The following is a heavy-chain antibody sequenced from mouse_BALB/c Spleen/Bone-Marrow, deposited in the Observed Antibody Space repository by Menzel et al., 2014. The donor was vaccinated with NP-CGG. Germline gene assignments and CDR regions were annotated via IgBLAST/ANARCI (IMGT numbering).Heavy chain of an antibody. J-gene: IGHJ4*01. CDR3: ARPRPRDAMDY. V-gene: IGHV1-7*01. CDR1: GYTFTSYW. Sequence: VQLQQSGAELAKPGASVKMSCKASGYTFTSYWMHWVKPRPGQGLEWIGYINPSTGYTEYNQKFKDKTTLTADKSSSTAYMQLSSLTSEDSAVYYWARPRPRDAMDYWGQGTSVTVSS. CDR2: INPSTGYT. D-gene: IGHD3-3*01.